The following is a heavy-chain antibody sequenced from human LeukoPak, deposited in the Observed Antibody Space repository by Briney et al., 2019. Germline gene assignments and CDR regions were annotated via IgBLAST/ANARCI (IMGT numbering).Heavy chain of an antibody. J-gene: IGHJ4*02. CDR2: IYYSKNT. V-gene: IGHV4-39*01. Sequence: PSETLSLTCTVSGGSISSSSAYWGWIRQPPGKGLEWIGSIYYSKNTYYNPSLKSRVTISADTSKNQFSLTLGSVSATDAAVYYCVSPRGFSYGYFDYWGQGTLVTVSS. CDR3: VSPRGFSYGYFDY. CDR1: GGSISSSSAY. D-gene: IGHD5-18*01.